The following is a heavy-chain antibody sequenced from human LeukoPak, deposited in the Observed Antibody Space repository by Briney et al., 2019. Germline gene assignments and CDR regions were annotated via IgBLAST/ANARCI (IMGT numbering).Heavy chain of an antibody. J-gene: IGHJ4*02. V-gene: IGHV3-7*01. CDR2: IHQHGNEK. Sequence: GGSLRLSCAASGFTFSNYWMSWVRQAPGKGLEWVASIHQHGNEKYFVDSVMGRFTISRDNAKNSLYLQMSSLRAEDTAVYYCATLNGPLFEYWGQGTLVTVSS. CDR1: GFTFSNYW. D-gene: IGHD2-8*01. CDR3: ATLNGPLFEY.